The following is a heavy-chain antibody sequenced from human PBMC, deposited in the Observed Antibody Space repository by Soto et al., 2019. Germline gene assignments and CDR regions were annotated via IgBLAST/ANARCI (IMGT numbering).Heavy chain of an antibody. CDR3: ARGYDILSHFDY. CDR2: ISGSGGST. Sequence: EVQLLESGGGLVQPGGSLRLSCATSGFTFSSYAMSWVRQAPGKGLEWVSPISGSGGSTYYADSVKGRFTISRDNSKNTLYLQMNSLRAEDTAVYYCARGYDILSHFDYWGQGTRVTVSS. CDR1: GFTFSSYA. J-gene: IGHJ4*02. V-gene: IGHV3-23*01. D-gene: IGHD3-9*01.